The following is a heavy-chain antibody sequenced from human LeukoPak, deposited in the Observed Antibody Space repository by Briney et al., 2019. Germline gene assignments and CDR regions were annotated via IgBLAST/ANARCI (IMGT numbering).Heavy chain of an antibody. CDR3: SRASSSVPNLLDY. CDR1: GFTFSNYW. J-gene: IGHJ4*02. Sequence: TGGSLRLSCAASGFTFSNYWMHWVRQAPGKGLVWVSRINTDGSSTTYADSVKGRFTISRDNAKNTLYLQMNSLRAEDTAVYYCSRASSSVPNLLDYWGQGTLVTVSS. V-gene: IGHV3-74*01. CDR2: INTDGSST. D-gene: IGHD6-19*01.